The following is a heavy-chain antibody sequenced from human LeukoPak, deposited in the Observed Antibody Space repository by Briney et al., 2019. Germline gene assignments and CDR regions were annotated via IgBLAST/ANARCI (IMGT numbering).Heavy chain of an antibody. Sequence: ASVKVSCKASGYTFTSYVISWVRQAPGQGLEWMGWISAYNGNTNYAQKLRGRVTMTTDTSTNTAYMELRSLRSDDTAVYYCARVNDYDGPGFFDYWGQGTLVTVSS. CDR2: ISAYNGNT. D-gene: IGHD4-17*01. CDR1: GYTFTSYV. CDR3: ARVNDYDGPGFFDY. J-gene: IGHJ4*02. V-gene: IGHV1-18*01.